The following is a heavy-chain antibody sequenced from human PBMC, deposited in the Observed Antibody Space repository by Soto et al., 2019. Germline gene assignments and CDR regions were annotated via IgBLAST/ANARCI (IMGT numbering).Heavy chain of an antibody. D-gene: IGHD2-15*01. Sequence: SETLSLTCTVSGGSISSYRWSWIRQPAWKGLEWIGRISNNGSTNYNPSLKSRVTISVDTSKNQFSLKLSSVTAADTAVYYCARDRWPSDWGQGTLVTVSS. V-gene: IGHV4-4*07. J-gene: IGHJ4*02. CDR1: GGSISSYR. CDR3: ARDRWPSD. CDR2: ISNNGST.